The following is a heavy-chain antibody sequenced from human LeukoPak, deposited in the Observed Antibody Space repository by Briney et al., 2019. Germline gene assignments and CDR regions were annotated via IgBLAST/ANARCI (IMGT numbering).Heavy chain of an antibody. D-gene: IGHD3-22*01. CDR3: ARDLRPRRKYYYDSSGYYDAFDI. Sequence: PGGSLRLSCAASGFTFSSNTMNWVRHAPGKGLEWVSSISSSSSYIYYADSVKGRFTISRDNAKNSLYLQMNSLRAEDTAVYYCARDLRPRRKYYYDSSGYYDAFDIWGQGTMVTVSS. CDR1: GFTFSSNT. J-gene: IGHJ3*02. V-gene: IGHV3-21*01. CDR2: ISSSSSYI.